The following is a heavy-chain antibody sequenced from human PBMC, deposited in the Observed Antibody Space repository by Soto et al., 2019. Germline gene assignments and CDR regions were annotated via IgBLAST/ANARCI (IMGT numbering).Heavy chain of an antibody. CDR1: GDDIKTDYY. V-gene: IGHV4-30-4*01. J-gene: IGHJ5*02. CDR2: IYYTGGT. D-gene: IGHD3-22*01. Sequence: SETLSLNYPGSGDDIKTDYYWSWVSQPPGKGLEWIGHIYYTGGTFENPSLKSRLTMSIDTPKNQFSLKLSSVTAADTAVYYCARNAASKNFDSRSYYPHFDPWGQGTQVTVAS. CDR3: ARNAASKNFDSRSYYPHFDP.